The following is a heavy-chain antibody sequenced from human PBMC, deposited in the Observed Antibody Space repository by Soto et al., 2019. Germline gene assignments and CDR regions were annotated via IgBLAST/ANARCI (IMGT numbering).Heavy chain of an antibody. CDR2: MNPNSGNT. Sequence: QVQLVQSGAEVKKPGASVKVSCKASGYTFTSYDINWVRQATGQGLEWMGWMNPNSGNTGYAQKFQGRVTMTRNTSISTAYMELSSLRSEDTAVYYCARGQGLVVVPAALNYYYMDVWGKGTTVTVSS. CDR1: GYTFTSYD. J-gene: IGHJ6*03. D-gene: IGHD2-2*01. V-gene: IGHV1-8*01. CDR3: ARGQGLVVVPAALNYYYMDV.